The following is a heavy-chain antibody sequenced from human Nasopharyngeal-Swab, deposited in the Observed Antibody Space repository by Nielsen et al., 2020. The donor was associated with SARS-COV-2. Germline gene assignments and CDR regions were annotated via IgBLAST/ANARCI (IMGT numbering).Heavy chain of an antibody. V-gene: IGHV3-11*01. D-gene: IGHD3-22*01. CDR1: GFTFSDYY. CDR3: ARDRGSGYYDSSGYYYFPDY. J-gene: IGHJ4*02. CDR2: ISSSGSTI. Sequence: GESLKISCAASGFTFSDYYMSWSRQAPGKGLEWVSYISSSGSTIYYADSVKGRFTISRDNAKNSLYLQMNSLRAEDTAVYYCARDRGSGYYDSSGYYYFPDYWGQGTLVTVSS.